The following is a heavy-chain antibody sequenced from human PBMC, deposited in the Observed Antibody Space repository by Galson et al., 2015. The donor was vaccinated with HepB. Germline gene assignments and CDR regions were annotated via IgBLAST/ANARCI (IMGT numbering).Heavy chain of an antibody. D-gene: IGHD3-16*02. J-gene: IGHJ4*02. CDR1: GFTFSSYG. CDR2: ISYDGSNK. CDR3: ATESGGVIVPYFDY. Sequence: SLRLSCAASGFTFSSYGMHWVRQAPGKGLEWVAVISYDGSNKYYADSVKGRFTISRDNSKNTLYLQMNSLRAEDTAVYYCATESGGVIVPYFDYWGQGTLVTVSS. V-gene: IGHV3-30*03.